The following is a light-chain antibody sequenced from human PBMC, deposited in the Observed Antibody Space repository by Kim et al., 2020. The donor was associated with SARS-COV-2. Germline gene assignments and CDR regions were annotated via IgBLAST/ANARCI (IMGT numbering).Light chain of an antibody. CDR3: LQHNTYPIT. CDR2: GAS. CDR1: QDIRND. V-gene: IGKV1-17*01. J-gene: IGKJ5*01. Sequence: ASVGDRVTITCRASQDIRNDLGGYQQNPGRAPKRLIYGASSLQSGVPSRFSGSGSGTEFTLTISGLQPEDFATYICLQHNTYPITFGQGERLEIK.